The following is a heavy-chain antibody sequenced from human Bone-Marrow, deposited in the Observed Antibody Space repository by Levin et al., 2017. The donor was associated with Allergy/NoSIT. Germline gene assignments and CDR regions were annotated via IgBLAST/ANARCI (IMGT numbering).Heavy chain of an antibody. CDR3: ARGAGRGGAAGILSAFDI. CDR2: ISSSSSYT. V-gene: IGHV3-11*05. D-gene: IGHD6-13*01. CDR1: GFTFSDYY. J-gene: IGHJ3*02. Sequence: GGSLRLSCAASGFTFSDYYMSWIRQAPGKGLEWVSYISSSSSYTNYADSVKGRFTISRDNAKNSLYLQMNSLRAEDTAVYYCARGAGRGGAAGILSAFDIWGQGTMVTVSS.